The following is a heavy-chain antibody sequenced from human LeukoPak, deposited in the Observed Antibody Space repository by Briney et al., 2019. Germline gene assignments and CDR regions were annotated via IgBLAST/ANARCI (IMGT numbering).Heavy chain of an antibody. Sequence: GGSLRLSCEASGFTFSDYTMDWVRQAAGKGLEWVSSISSSTGYIYYADSVKGRFTISRDNAKNSLYLQMNSLRAEDTAVYYCARDPDSTSVWGQGTLVTVSS. D-gene: IGHD2-2*01. CDR3: ARDPDSTSV. J-gene: IGHJ4*02. CDR2: ISSSTGYI. V-gene: IGHV3-21*01. CDR1: GFTFSDYT.